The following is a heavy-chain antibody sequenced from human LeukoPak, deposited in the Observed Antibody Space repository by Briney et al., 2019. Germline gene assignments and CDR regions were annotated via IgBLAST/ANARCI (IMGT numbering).Heavy chain of an antibody. Sequence: GESLKISCKGSGYSFTSYWIGWVRQMPGKGLEWMGIIYPGDSDTRYSPSFQGQVTISADKSISTAYLQWSSLKASDTAMYYCAGTYCGGDRSRADAFDIWGQGTMVTVSS. CDR2: IYPGDSDT. V-gene: IGHV5-51*01. CDR1: GYSFTSYW. CDR3: AGTYCGGDRSRADAFDI. D-gene: IGHD2-21*02. J-gene: IGHJ3*02.